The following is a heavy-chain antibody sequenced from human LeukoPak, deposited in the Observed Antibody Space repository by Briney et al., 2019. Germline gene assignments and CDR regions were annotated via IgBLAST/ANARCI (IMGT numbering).Heavy chain of an antibody. V-gene: IGHV3-23*01. CDR1: GFDFSSYS. Sequence: GGSLRLSCATSGFDFSSYSMNWVRQAPGKGLEWVSSMSGSGGSTYYADSVKGRFTISRDNSKNTLYLQMNNLRAEDTALYYCAKNQGQWLVPVDYWGQGTLVTVSS. J-gene: IGHJ4*02. CDR2: MSGSGGST. CDR3: AKNQGQWLVPVDY. D-gene: IGHD6-19*01.